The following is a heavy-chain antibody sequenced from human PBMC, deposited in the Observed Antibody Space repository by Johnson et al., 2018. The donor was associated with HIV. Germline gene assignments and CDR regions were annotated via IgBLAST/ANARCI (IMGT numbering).Heavy chain of an antibody. CDR1: GFTFSSNY. CDR2: IYSGGST. D-gene: IGHD3-16*01. V-gene: IGHV3-66*01. CDR3: ARAKYGGAFDV. J-gene: IGHJ3*01. Sequence: VQLVESGGGVVQPGRSLRLSCAASGFTFSSNYMSWVRQAPGKGLEWVSVIYSGGSTYYADSMKGRFTISRDNSRNTLYLQMNSLRAEDTAVYYCARAKYGGAFDVWGQGTMVSVSS.